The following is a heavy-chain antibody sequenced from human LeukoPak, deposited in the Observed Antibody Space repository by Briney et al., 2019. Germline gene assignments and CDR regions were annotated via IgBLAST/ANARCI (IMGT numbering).Heavy chain of an antibody. CDR1: GGTFSSYA. J-gene: IGHJ6*02. CDR3: ARDDCSSISCGMDV. V-gene: IGHV1-69*13. CDR2: IIPIFGTA. Sequence: SVTVSCTASGGTFSSYAISWVRQAPGQGLEWMGGIIPIFGTANYAQKFQGRVTITADESTSTAYMELSSLRSEDTAVYYCARDDCSSISCGMDVWGQGTTVTVSS. D-gene: IGHD2-2*01.